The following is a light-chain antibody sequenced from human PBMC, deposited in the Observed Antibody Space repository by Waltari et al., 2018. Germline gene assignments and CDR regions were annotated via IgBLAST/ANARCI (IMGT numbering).Light chain of an antibody. V-gene: IGKV4-1*01. J-gene: IGKJ1*01. Sequence: DIVMTQSPDSLAVSLGERATINCKSSQSVISSFNNKNYLTWFQQKAGEPPKLLIYWASTRESGVRDRFSGSGSGTDVTLTISGLQAEDVAVYYCQQYSATPPTFGQGTKVEIK. CDR2: WAS. CDR1: QSVISSFNNKNY. CDR3: QQYSATPPT.